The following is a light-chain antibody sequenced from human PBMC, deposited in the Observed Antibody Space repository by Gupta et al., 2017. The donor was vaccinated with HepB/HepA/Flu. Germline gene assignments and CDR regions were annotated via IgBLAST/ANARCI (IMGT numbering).Light chain of an antibody. V-gene: IGKV3-20*01. CDR2: GVF. CDR1: QSGANTY. Sequence: EIVLTQSPGTLSLSPGDRATLSCRASQSGANTYLAWYQQKPGQAPRLLMYGVFIRATGIPDRFSGSGSGTDFTLTISTLEPEDFAVYYCQQDATSRRTFGQGTKVEIK. J-gene: IGKJ1*01. CDR3: QQDATSRRT.